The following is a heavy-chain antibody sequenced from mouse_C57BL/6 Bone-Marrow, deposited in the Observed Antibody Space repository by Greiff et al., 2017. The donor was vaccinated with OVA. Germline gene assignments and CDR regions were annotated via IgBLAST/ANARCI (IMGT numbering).Heavy chain of an antibody. V-gene: IGHV3-6*01. Sequence: EVHLVESGPGLVKPSQSLSLTCSVTGYSITSGYYWNWIRQFPGNKLEWMGYISYDGSNNYNPSLKNRISITRDTSKNQFFLKLNSVTTEDTATYYCAREGPYYFDYWGQGTTLTVSS. CDR1: GYSITSGYY. J-gene: IGHJ2*01. CDR2: ISYDGSN. CDR3: AREGPYYFDY.